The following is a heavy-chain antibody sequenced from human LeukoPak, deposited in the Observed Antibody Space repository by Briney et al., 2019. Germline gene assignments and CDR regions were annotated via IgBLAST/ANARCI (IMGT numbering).Heavy chain of an antibody. V-gene: IGHV4-59*08. CDR1: GGSISSYY. CDR2: IYYSGST. CDR3: ARHMGLGYTYFYPYFDY. Sequence: SETLSLTCTVSGGSISSYYWSWIRQPPGKGLEWIGYIYYSGSTNYNPSLKSRVTISVDTSKNQFSPKLGSVTAADTAVYYCARHMGLGYTYFYPYFDYWGKGTLVTVSS. D-gene: IGHD1-1*01. J-gene: IGHJ4*01.